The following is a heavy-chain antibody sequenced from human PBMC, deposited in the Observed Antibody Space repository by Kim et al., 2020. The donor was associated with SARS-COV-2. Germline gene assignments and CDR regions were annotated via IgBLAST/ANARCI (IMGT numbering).Heavy chain of an antibody. CDR3: ARDYGDYGNWFDP. Sequence: SETLSLTCAVSGGSISSGGYSWSWIRQPPGKGLEWIGYIYHSGSTYYNPSLKSRVTISEDRSKNQFSLKLSSVTAADTAVYYCARDYGDYGNWFDPWGQGTLVTVSS. J-gene: IGHJ5*02. CDR2: IYHSGST. D-gene: IGHD4-17*01. V-gene: IGHV4-30-2*01. CDR1: GGSISSGGYS.